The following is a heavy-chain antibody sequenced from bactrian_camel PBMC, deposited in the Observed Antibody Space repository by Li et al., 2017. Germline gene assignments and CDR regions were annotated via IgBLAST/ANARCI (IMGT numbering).Heavy chain of an antibody. CDR2: AWTDGIT. V-gene: IGHV3S10*01. Sequence: DVQLVESGGGSVQPGGSLRLSCAASGFTFSTYAMSWVRQAPGKGLEWVAVAWTDGITAYADTVKGRFTISRDDAKNTVYLQMNSLRTEDTAVYYCSNGASGYWRRGTQVTVS. CDR1: GFTFSTYA. D-gene: IGHD1*01. J-gene: IGHJ4*01. CDR3: SNGASGY.